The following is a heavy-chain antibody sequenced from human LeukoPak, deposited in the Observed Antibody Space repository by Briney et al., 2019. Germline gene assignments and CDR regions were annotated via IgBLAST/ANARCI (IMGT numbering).Heavy chain of an antibody. CDR1: GFTLSNYW. CDR3: ARGGHRQKEF. V-gene: IGHV3-7*01. D-gene: IGHD3-10*01. Sequence: GESLRLSCAASGFTLSNYWMTWVRQSPGRGREWVAIINPDGSGKYYVDSVKGRFTISRDNAKNSLYLQMSSLRAEDTAVYYCARGGHRQKEFWGQGTLVTVSS. J-gene: IGHJ4*02. CDR2: INPDGSGK.